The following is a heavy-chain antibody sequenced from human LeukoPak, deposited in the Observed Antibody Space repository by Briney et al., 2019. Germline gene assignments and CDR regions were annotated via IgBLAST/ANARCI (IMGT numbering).Heavy chain of an antibody. CDR3: AIDLDYYGSGSFFDI. V-gene: IGHV1-2*02. J-gene: IGHJ3*02. Sequence: ASVKVSFKASGYTFTAYSMHWVRQAPGQGLEWMGWINPNSGGTNYAQKFQGRVTMTRDTSITTAYMELSRLRSDDTAVYYCAIDLDYYGSGSFFDIWGQGTMVTVSS. CDR1: GYTFTAYS. CDR2: INPNSGGT. D-gene: IGHD3-10*01.